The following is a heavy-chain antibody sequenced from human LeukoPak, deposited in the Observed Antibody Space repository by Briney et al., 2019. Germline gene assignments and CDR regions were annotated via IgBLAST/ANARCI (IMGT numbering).Heavy chain of an antibody. CDR2: ISYDGSNK. V-gene: IGHV3-30-3*01. Sequence: GGSLRLSCAASGFTFSTYTMHWVRQAPGKGLEWVAVISYDGSNKYYADSVKGRFTISRDNSKNTLYLQMNTLRAEDTAVYYCARGRYDFWTPNHFDYWGQGTLVTVSS. CDR1: GFTFSTYT. CDR3: ARGRYDFWTPNHFDY. J-gene: IGHJ4*02. D-gene: IGHD3-3*01.